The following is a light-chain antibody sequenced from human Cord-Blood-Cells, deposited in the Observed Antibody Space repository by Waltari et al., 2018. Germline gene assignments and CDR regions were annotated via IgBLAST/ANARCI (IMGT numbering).Light chain of an antibody. Sequence: QKPGQAPVLVIYGKNNRPSGIPDRFSGSSSGNTASLTITGAQAEDEADYYCNSRDSGNHVVFGGGTKLTVL. CDR2: GKN. V-gene: IGLV3-19*01. J-gene: IGLJ2*01. CDR3: NSRDSGNHVV.